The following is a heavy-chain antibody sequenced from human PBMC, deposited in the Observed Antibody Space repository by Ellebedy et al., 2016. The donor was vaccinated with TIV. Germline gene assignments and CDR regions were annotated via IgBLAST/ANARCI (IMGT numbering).Heavy chain of an antibody. V-gene: IGHV4-39*07. CDR2: MYYSGYT. Sequence: SETLSLTXTMPGGFISTGSYYWGWIRQPPGKGLEWIGSMYYSGYTYYSPSLKSRVTISIDRSKSQFSLRLISVTAADTAVYYCGRAPDYWGQGILVTVS. CDR3: GRAPDY. CDR1: GGFISTGSYY. J-gene: IGHJ4*02.